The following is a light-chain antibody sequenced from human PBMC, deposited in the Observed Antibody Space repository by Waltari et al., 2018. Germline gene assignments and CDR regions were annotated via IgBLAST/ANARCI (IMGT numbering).Light chain of an antibody. J-gene: IGKJ1*01. CDR1: QSFHSN. Sequence: EIVTTQSPATLSVSPGERATLSCRAIQSFHSNLAWYQQNPGQAPRLLVFGASTRATGIPARFTGSGSGTEFTLTISSLQSEDFAVYYCQQYSTWPPWTFGQGTKVEIK. CDR2: GAS. V-gene: IGKV3-15*01. CDR3: QQYSTWPPWT.